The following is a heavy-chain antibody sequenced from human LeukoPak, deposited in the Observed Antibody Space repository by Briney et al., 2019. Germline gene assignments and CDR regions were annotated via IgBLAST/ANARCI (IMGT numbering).Heavy chain of an antibody. J-gene: IGHJ4*02. CDR2: IIPIFGTA. V-gene: IGHV1-69*05. Sequence: AASVKVSCKASGGTFSSYAISWVRQAPGQGVEWMGGIIPIFGTANYAQKFQGRLTITTDESTSTAYMELSSLRSEDTAVYYCARAGGYGDYDLFSVYWGQGTLVTVSS. D-gene: IGHD4-17*01. CDR1: GGTFSSYA. CDR3: ARAGGYGDYDLFSVY.